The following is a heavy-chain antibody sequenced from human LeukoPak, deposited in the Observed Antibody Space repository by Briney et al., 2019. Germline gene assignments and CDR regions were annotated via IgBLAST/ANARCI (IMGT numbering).Heavy chain of an antibody. CDR2: ISYDGSNK. CDR3: TRVRDSYNGTRAFDI. Sequence: GGSLRLSCAASGFTFSSYAMHWVRQAPGKGLEWVAVISYDGSNKYYADSVKGRFTISRDNSKNTLYLQMNSLRAEDTAIYYCTRVRDSYNGTRAFDIWGQGTMVTVSS. D-gene: IGHD5-24*01. V-gene: IGHV3-30-3*01. J-gene: IGHJ3*02. CDR1: GFTFSSYA.